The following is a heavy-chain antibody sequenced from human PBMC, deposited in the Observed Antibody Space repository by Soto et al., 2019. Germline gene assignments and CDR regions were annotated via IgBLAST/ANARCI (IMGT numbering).Heavy chain of an antibody. CDR3: ARDGLVTRMDV. D-gene: IGHD2-15*01. J-gene: IGHJ6*02. CDR2: IYYSGST. Sequence: QVQLQESGPGLVKPSQTLSLTCTVSGGSISSGGYSWSWIRQHPGKGLEWIGYIYYSGSTYYNPSLTSRVTISVDTSKNQCSLKLSSVTAADTAVYYCARDGLVTRMDVWGQGTTVTVSS. CDR1: GGSISSGGYS. V-gene: IGHV4-31*03.